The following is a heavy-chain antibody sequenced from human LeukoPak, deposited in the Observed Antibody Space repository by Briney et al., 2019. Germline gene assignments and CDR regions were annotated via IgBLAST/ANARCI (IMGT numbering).Heavy chain of an antibody. Sequence: PSETLSLTCTVSGGSIRGYYWSWVRQPAGKGLEWVGRIYTSGTTNYNPSLKSPVTMSVATSKSQFSLKLTSVTAADTAVYYSARGPYCGGDCYFDYWGQGTLVTVSS. CDR3: ARGPYCGGDCYFDY. CDR1: GGSIRGYY. CDR2: IYTSGTT. J-gene: IGHJ4*02. D-gene: IGHD2-21*02. V-gene: IGHV4-4*07.